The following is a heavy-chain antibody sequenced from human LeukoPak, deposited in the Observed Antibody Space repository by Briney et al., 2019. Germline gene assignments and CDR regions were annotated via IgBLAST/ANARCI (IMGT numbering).Heavy chain of an antibody. CDR1: GFTFSSYA. CDR3: AKGARDYDYVWGTKTPFDY. V-gene: IGHV3-23*01. Sequence: PGGSLRLPCAASGFTFSSYAMSWVRQAPGKGLEWVSAISGSGGSTYYADSVKGRFTISRDNSKNTLYLQMNSLRAEDTAVYYCAKGARDYDYVWGTKTPFDYWGQGTLVTVSS. CDR2: ISGSGGST. D-gene: IGHD3-16*01. J-gene: IGHJ4*02.